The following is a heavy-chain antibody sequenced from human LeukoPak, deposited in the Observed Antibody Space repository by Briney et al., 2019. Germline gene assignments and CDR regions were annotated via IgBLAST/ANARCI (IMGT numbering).Heavy chain of an antibody. D-gene: IGHD3-10*01. J-gene: IGHJ4*02. V-gene: IGHV3-30*02. Sequence: GGSLRLSCAASGFTLTSYGMHWVRQAPGKGLEWVAFIRYDGSNKYYADSVKGRFTISRDNSKNTLYLQMNSLRAEDTAVYYCAKVEKNYYGSGSYDYWGQGTLVTVSS. CDR3: AKVEKNYYGSGSYDY. CDR2: IRYDGSNK. CDR1: GFTLTSYG.